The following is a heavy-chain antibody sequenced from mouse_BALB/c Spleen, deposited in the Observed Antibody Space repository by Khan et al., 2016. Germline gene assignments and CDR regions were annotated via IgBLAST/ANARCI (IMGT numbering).Heavy chain of an antibody. D-gene: IGHD2-5*01. CDR2: INTYTGEP. CDR1: GYTFTNYG. CDR3: ARQYYSNHAMDY. Sequence: QIQLVQSGPELKKPGETVKISCKASGYTFTNYGMNWVKQAPGKGLKWMGWINTYTGEPTYADDFKGRFAFSLETSASTVYLQINNLKKEDMATXFCARQYYSNHAMDYWGQGTSVTVSS. V-gene: IGHV9-1*02. J-gene: IGHJ4*01.